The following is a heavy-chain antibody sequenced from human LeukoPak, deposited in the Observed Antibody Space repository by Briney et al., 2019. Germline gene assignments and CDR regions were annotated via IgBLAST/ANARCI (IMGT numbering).Heavy chain of an antibody. J-gene: IGHJ4*02. CDR3: ARGRLARSPYFDY. CDR1: AESFSGYY. Sequence: SETLSLSCAVYAESFSGYYWSWIRQPPGRGLEWIGEISHSGSTGYNPSLKSRVTISLDTSKNQFSLNLSSVTAADTAVYYCARGRLARSPYFDYWGQGTLVTVSS. V-gene: IGHV4-34*01. D-gene: IGHD6-19*01. CDR2: ISHSGST.